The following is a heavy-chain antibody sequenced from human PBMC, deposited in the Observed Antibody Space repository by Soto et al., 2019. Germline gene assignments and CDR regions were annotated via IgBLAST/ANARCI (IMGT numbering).Heavy chain of an antibody. D-gene: IGHD6-19*01. Sequence: PSLTCTVSGGSISSYYWSWIRQPPGKGLEWIGYIYYSGSTNYNPSLKSRVTISVDTSKNQFSLKLSSVTAADTAVYYCARAWQYSSGFFDYWGQGTLVTVSS. CDR2: IYYSGST. V-gene: IGHV4-59*01. CDR3: ARAWQYSSGFFDY. J-gene: IGHJ4*02. CDR1: GGSISSYY.